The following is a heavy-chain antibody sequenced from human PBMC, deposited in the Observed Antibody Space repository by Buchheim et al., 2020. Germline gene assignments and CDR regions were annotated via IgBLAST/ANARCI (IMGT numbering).Heavy chain of an antibody. J-gene: IGHJ6*02. CDR1: GGTFSSYA. CDR2: IIHILGIS. D-gene: IGHD2-15*01. V-gene: IGHV1-69*04. CDR3: ARRYFSGGSCATARGMDV. Sequence: QVQLVQSGAEVKKPGSSVKVSCKASGGTFSSYAISWVRQAPGQGLEWMGRIIHILGISNYAQKFQGRVTITADKSTSTAYMELSSLRSEDTAVYYCARRYFSGGSCATARGMDVWGQGTT.